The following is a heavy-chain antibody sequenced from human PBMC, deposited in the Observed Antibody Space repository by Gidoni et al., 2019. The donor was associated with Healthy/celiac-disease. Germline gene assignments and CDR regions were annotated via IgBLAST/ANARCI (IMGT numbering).Heavy chain of an antibody. V-gene: IGHV1-69*08. CDR3: ARDAGLDGDLREGLDY. CDR1: GGTFSSYT. Sequence: QVQLVQSGAEVQKPGSSVKVSCKASGGTFSSYTISWVRQAPGQGLEWMGRIIPILGIANYAQKFQGRVTITADKSTSTAYMELSSLRSEDTAVYYCARDAGLDGDLREGLDYWGQGTLVTVSS. J-gene: IGHJ4*02. D-gene: IGHD4-17*01. CDR2: IIPILGIA.